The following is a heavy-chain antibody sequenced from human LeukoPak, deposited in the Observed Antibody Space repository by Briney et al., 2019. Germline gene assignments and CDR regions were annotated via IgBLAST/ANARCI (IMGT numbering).Heavy chain of an antibody. J-gene: IGHJ4*02. D-gene: IGHD2-2*01. CDR2: INHSGST. V-gene: IGHV4-34*01. Sequence: SETLSLTCAVYGGSFSGYYWSWIRQPPGKGLEWIGEINHSGSTSYNPSLKSRVTISVDTSKNQFSLKLSSVAAADTAVYYCARGGPSHLIDYWGQGTLVTVSS. CDR1: GGSFSGYY. CDR3: ARGGPSHLIDY.